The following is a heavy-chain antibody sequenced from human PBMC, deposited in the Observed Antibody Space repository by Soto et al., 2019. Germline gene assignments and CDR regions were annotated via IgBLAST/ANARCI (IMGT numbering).Heavy chain of an antibody. CDR2: IYHSGRT. D-gene: IGHD6-6*01. Sequence: QLQLQESGPGLVKPSETLSLTCTVSGGSIINNDYYWGWIRQPPGKGLEWIGGIYHSGRTYYNPSLNSRGTMSVDTSKNQFSLRLSSVTAADAAVYYCVRRAARALRHFDYWGQGTRVTVSS. V-gene: IGHV4-39*01. CDR1: GGSIINNDYY. CDR3: VRRAARALRHFDY. J-gene: IGHJ4*02.